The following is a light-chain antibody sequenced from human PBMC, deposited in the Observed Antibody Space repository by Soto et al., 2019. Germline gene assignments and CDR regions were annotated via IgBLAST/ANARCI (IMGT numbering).Light chain of an antibody. V-gene: IGKV1-33*01. CDR2: DAS. J-gene: IGKJ5*01. Sequence: DIQMTQSPSSLSASVGDRVTITCRASQDISNNLNWYQQRPGKAPKLLIYDASNLERAVPSRFSGTRSGTHFTFAITSLQPEDVATYYCQQSDSLPITFGQGTRLEI. CDR3: QQSDSLPIT. CDR1: QDISNN.